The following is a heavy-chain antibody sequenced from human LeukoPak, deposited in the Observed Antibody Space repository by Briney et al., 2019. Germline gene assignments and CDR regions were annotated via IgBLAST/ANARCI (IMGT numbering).Heavy chain of an antibody. J-gene: IGHJ4*02. V-gene: IGHV4-39*07. Sequence: PSETLSLTCTVSGGSISSSSYYWGWIRQPPGKGLEWIGSIFYTGSANYSPSLKSRVTMSVDTSKNQFSLILNSVTAADTAIYYCAKTLLRGLYYFDRWGQGTLVTVSS. CDR3: AKTLLRGLYYFDR. CDR2: IFYTGSA. D-gene: IGHD3-10*01. CDR1: GGSISSSSYY.